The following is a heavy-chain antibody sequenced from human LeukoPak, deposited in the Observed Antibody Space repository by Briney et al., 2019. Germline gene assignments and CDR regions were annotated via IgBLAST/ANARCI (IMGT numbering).Heavy chain of an antibody. Sequence: GGSLRLSCAASGFTVSSNYMSGVRQAPGKGLEWVSGIYSGGSTYYADSVKGRFTISRDNSKNALYLQMNSLRAEDTAVYYCARDVRYSYGFDWGQGTLVTVSS. CDR1: GFTVSSNY. J-gene: IGHJ4*02. V-gene: IGHV3-53*01. D-gene: IGHD5-18*01. CDR3: ARDVRYSYGFD. CDR2: IYSGGST.